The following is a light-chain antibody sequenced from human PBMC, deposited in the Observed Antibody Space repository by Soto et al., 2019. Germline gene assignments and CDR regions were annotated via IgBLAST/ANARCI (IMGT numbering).Light chain of an antibody. CDR3: GPWDSSLRAPYV. J-gene: IGLJ1*01. CDR1: RSNIGNNY. Sequence: QTVVTHPPSVSAGPGHTVTISCSGIRSNIGNNYESLYQQLAGTAPKLLIFENNKPPSVIPDRVYGSKSGTSATLGITGLQTGDEANYYCGPWDSSLRAPYVFVTGTTVTLL. V-gene: IGLV1-51*02. CDR2: ENN.